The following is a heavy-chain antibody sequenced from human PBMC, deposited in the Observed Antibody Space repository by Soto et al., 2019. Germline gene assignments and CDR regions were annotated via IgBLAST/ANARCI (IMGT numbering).Heavy chain of an antibody. V-gene: IGHV1-18*01. CDR3: ARSPIFGVVTQLWIDP. CDR1: GYTFTSYG. CDR2: ISAYNGNT. D-gene: IGHD3-3*01. J-gene: IGHJ5*02. Sequence: GASVKVSWKASGYTFTSYGISWVRQAPGQGLEWMGWISAYNGNTNYAQKLQGRVTMTTDTSTSTAYMELRSLRSDDTAVYYCARSPIFGVVTQLWIDPWGQGTLVTVSS.